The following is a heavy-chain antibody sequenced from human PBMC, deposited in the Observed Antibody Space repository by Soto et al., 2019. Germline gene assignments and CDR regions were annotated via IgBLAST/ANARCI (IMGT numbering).Heavy chain of an antibody. V-gene: IGHV4-59*01. CDR2: VYYSGTT. D-gene: IGHD2-21*01. Sequence: PSETLSLTCTVSNGSISTYYWSWVRQAPGKGLEWIDYVYYSGTTNYNPSLKSRVTISVDTSKNQFSLKLKSVTAADTAVYYCAKDYLWTGFDPWGQGILVTVSS. J-gene: IGHJ5*02. CDR1: NGSISTYY. CDR3: AKDYLWTGFDP.